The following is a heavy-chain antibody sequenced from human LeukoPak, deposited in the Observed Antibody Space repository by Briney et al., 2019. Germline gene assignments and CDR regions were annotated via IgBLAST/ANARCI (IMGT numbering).Heavy chain of an antibody. CDR3: ARHCSTYYYFPLQGPLFDY. CDR2: ISAYNGNT. J-gene: IGHJ4*02. Sequence: GASVKVSCKASGYTFTSYGISWVRQAPGQGLEWMGWISAYNGNTNYAQKLQGRVTMTTDTSTSTAYMELRSLRSDDTAVYYCARHCSTYYYFPLQGPLFDYWGQGTLVTVSS. CDR1: GYTFTSYG. V-gene: IGHV1-18*01. D-gene: IGHD3-10*02.